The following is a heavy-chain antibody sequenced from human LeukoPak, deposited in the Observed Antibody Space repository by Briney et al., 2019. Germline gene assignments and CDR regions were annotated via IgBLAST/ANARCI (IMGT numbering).Heavy chain of an antibody. J-gene: IGHJ4*02. CDR2: VSGSGGST. V-gene: IGHV3-23*01. CDR1: GFTFSSYA. D-gene: IGHD2-21*02. CDR3: AKAFDDYFFDY. Sequence: EGSLRLSCAASGFTFSSYAMSWVRQAPGKGLECVSTVSGSGGSTYYADSVKGRFTISRDNSKNKVYLQMNSLRAEDTAVYYCAKAFDDYFFDYWGQGTLVTVSS.